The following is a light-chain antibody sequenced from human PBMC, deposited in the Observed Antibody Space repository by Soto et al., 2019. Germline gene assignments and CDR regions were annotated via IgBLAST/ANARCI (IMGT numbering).Light chain of an antibody. Sequence: QSALTQPASVSGSPGQSITISCSGTSSDVGAYNYVAWYQHHPGKAPKLMIFDVNNRPSGVSNRFSGSKSGNTASLTISGLQAEDEADYYCSSYTSSSSVLFGGGTQLTVL. J-gene: IGLJ2*01. CDR2: DVN. CDR1: SSDVGAYNY. CDR3: SSYTSSSSVL. V-gene: IGLV2-14*03.